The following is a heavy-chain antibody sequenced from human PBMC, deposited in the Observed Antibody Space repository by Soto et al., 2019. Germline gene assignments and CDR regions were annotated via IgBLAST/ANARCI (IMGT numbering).Heavy chain of an antibody. CDR2: ISAYNANA. CDR1: GYTFRNFG. V-gene: IGHV1-18*01. Sequence: ASVKVSCKASGYTFRNFGISWVRQAPGQGLEWMGWISAYNANANYAQKFQGRLTMTADTSTSTAYMELRSLRSDDTAVYYCAILGSGWPDFAYWGQGTLVTVSS. J-gene: IGHJ4*02. D-gene: IGHD6-19*01. CDR3: AILGSGWPDFAY.